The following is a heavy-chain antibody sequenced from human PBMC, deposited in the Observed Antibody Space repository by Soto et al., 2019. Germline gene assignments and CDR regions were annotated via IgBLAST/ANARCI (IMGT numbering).Heavy chain of an antibody. J-gene: IGHJ4*02. Sequence: PGGSLRLSCAASGFTFSNYWMTWVRQAPGKGLEWVANIKEDGSEKHYVDSVKGRFTISRDNAKNSLYLQMNSLRVEDTAVYFCSSDVVVGDNGLNYWGQGALVTVSS. CDR3: SSDVVVGDNGLNY. CDR2: IKEDGSEK. V-gene: IGHV3-7*01. D-gene: IGHD2-21*01. CDR1: GFTFSNYW.